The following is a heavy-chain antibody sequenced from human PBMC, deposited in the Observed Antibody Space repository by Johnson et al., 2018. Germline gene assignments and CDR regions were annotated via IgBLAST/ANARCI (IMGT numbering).Heavy chain of an antibody. CDR3: ASILLDFSYYRDV. Sequence: QVQLQESGPGLVKPSETLSLTCTVSGGSISSSSYYWGWIRQPPGKGLEWIGSIYYSGSTYYNPSLKSRVTISVDTSKNQFSLKLSSVTAADTAVYDCASILLDFSYYRDVWGKGTTVTVS. V-gene: IGHV4-39*07. J-gene: IGHJ6*03. CDR2: IYYSGST. CDR1: GGSISSSSYY. D-gene: IGHD2-2*03.